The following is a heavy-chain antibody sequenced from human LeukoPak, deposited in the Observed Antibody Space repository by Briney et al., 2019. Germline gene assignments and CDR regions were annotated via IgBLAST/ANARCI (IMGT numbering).Heavy chain of an antibody. D-gene: IGHD2-21*01. J-gene: IGHJ5*02. V-gene: IGHV4-39*01. CDR2: IYYSGST. CDR3: ARHRRGGEGLNWFDP. CDR1: GGSISSSSYY. Sequence: SETLSLTCTVSGGSISSSSYYWGWLRQPPGKGLEWIGSIYYSGSTYYNPSLKSRVTISVDTSKNQFSLKLSSVTAADTAVYYCARHRRGGEGLNWFDPWGQGTLVTVSS.